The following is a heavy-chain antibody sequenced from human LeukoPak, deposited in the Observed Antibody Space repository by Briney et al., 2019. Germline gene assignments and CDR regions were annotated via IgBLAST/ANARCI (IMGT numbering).Heavy chain of an antibody. J-gene: IGHJ4*02. CDR1: GFIFSNYW. D-gene: IGHD6-19*01. Sequence: PGGSLRLSCAASGFIFSNYWMTWVRQAPGKGLEWVANIKQDGSEKNYVDSVKGRFTISRDNAKNSLYLQMNSLRAEDTAVYYCAGPPQAGPFDYWGQGTLVAASS. CDR3: AGPPQAGPFDY. CDR2: IKQDGSEK. V-gene: IGHV3-7*01.